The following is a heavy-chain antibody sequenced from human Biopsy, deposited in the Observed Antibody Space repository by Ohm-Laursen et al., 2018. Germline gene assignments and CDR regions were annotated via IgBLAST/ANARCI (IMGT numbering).Heavy chain of an antibody. CDR2: TYYTGST. D-gene: IGHD3-22*01. CDR1: GGSIYNFF. CDR3: ARDRGYYSDRTVPGYFDL. J-gene: IGHJ2*01. V-gene: IGHV4-59*01. Sequence: TLSLTCTVSGGSIYNFFWSWIRQPPGKGLEWIGYTYYTGSTDYNPSLQSRVTISVDTSKNHFSLRLRSVTPADTAIYYCARDRGYYSDRTVPGYFDLWGRGTLVTVSS.